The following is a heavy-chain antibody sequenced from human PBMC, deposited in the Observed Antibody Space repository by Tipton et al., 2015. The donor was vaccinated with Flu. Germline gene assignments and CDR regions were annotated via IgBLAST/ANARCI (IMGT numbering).Heavy chain of an antibody. CDR3: VRRDYSNYVSEPRSWFDS. CDR1: GDAIRSNYL. J-gene: IGHJ5*01. Sequence: TLSLTCSVSGDAIRSNYLWGWIRQPPGRGLEWLGNIFPSGSGYLNPSLKSRVAMSVDTSRNQFSLKLASLTAADTAVYFCVRRDYSNYVSEPRSWFDSWGQGTLVTVSS. CDR2: IFPSGSG. V-gene: IGHV4-38-2*01. D-gene: IGHD4-11*01.